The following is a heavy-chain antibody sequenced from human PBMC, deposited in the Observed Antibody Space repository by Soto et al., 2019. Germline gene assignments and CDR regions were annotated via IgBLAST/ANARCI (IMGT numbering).Heavy chain of an antibody. V-gene: IGHV4-31*03. CDR1: GGSISSGSYY. CDR3: ARSDSSGKTRYYFDH. J-gene: IGHJ4*02. Sequence: SETPSLTCTVSGGSISSGSYYWSWIRQHPGKGLEWIGYIYSTESTNYNPSLKSRLTISVDMSASQFSLKLSSVTVADTAVYYCARSDSSGKTRYYFDHWGQGTLVTVSS. CDR2: IYSTEST. D-gene: IGHD3-22*01.